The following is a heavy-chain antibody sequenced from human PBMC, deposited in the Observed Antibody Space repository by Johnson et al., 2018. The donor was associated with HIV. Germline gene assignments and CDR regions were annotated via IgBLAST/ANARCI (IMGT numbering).Heavy chain of an antibody. CDR3: ARVRYYDILTGYRKAYDAFDI. D-gene: IGHD3-9*01. CDR2: IYSGGNT. Sequence: VQLVESGGGLVKPGGSLRLSCAASGFTFSSYAMSWVRQAPGKGLEWVSVIYSGGNTYYADSVKGRFTISRDNSKNTLYFQMNSLRVEDTAVYYFARVRYYDILTGYRKAYDAFDIWGQGTMVTVSS. J-gene: IGHJ3*02. CDR1: GFTFSSYA. V-gene: IGHV3-66*01.